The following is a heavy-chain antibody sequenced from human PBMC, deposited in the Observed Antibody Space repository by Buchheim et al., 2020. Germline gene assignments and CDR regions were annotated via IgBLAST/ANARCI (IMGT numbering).Heavy chain of an antibody. CDR1: GFTFSSYG. Sequence: QVQLVESGGGVVQPGRSLRLSCAASGFTFSSYGMHWVRQAPGKGLEWVAVISYDGSNKYYADSVKGRFTISRDNSKNTLYLQMNSLRAEDTAVYYCAKGLPGDNWFDPWGQGTL. CDR3: AKGLPGDNWFDP. D-gene: IGHD3-10*01. V-gene: IGHV3-30*18. CDR2: ISYDGSNK. J-gene: IGHJ5*02.